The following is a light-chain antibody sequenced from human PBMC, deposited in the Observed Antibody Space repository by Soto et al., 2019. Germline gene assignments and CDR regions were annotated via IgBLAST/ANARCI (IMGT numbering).Light chain of an antibody. Sequence: EIVLTQSPGTLSLSPGERATLSCRASQSVSSSYLAWYQQKPGQAPRLLIYGASSRATGIPDRFSGSGSGTYFTLTISRLEPEDFAVYYCQQYGSSPQPITFGQGTRLEIK. J-gene: IGKJ5*01. CDR1: QSVSSSY. CDR3: QQYGSSPQPIT. CDR2: GAS. V-gene: IGKV3-20*01.